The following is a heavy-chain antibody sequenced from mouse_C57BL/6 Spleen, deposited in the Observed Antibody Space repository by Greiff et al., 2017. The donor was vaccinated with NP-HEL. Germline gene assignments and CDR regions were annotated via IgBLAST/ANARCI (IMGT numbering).Heavy chain of an antibody. Sequence: QVQLQQPGAELVMPGASVQLSCKASGYTFTSYWMPWVKQRPGQGLEWIGEIDPSDSYTNYTQKFKGKSTLTVDKSSSTAYMQLSSLTSEDSAVYYCAIYSNSSWFAYWGQGTLVTVSA. CDR3: AIYSNSSWFAY. J-gene: IGHJ3*01. CDR1: GYTFTSYW. V-gene: IGHV1-69*01. D-gene: IGHD2-5*01. CDR2: IDPSDSYT.